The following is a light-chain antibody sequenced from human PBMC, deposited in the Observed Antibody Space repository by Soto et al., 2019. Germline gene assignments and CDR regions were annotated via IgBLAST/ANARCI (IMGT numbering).Light chain of an antibody. Sequence: ELLMPQSPATLSVSPGERATLSCTASQSFTKNLAWYQQKPGQAPRLLIYDASTRATGVPARFSGSGSGTEFTLTIASVQSEDFAVYYCQQYINWLLTFGGGTKVDIK. CDR2: DAS. CDR3: QQYINWLLT. CDR1: QSFTKN. J-gene: IGKJ4*01. V-gene: IGKV3-15*01.